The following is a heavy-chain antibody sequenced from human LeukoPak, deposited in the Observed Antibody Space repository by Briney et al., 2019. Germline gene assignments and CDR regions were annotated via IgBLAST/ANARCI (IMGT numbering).Heavy chain of an antibody. CDR3: AKLPLWFGELPKDY. CDR2: IYSGGST. CDR1: GFTASSNY. Sequence: PGGSLRLSCAASGFTASSNYMSWVRQAPGKGLEWVSVIYSGGSTYYADSVKGRFTISRDSSKNTLYLQMNSLRAEDTAVYYCAKLPLWFGELPKDYWGQGTLVTVSS. V-gene: IGHV3-66*04. J-gene: IGHJ4*02. D-gene: IGHD3-10*01.